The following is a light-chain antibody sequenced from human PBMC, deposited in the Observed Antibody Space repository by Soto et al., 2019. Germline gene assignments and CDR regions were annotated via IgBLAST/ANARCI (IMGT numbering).Light chain of an antibody. Sequence: EIVLTQSPGTLSLSPGERATLSCWASQSVGSSSLAWYQQKPGQSPRLLIHGASNRATGIPDRFSGSGSGTDFSLTISSLEPEDSAVYFCQHYGTSPRLAFGRGTKVEIK. CDR1: QSVGSSS. CDR2: GAS. CDR3: QHYGTSPRLA. V-gene: IGKV3-20*01. J-gene: IGKJ4*01.